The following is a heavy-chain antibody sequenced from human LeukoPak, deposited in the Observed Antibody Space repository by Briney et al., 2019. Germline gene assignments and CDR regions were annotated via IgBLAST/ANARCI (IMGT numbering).Heavy chain of an antibody. Sequence: ASVKVSCKASGGTFSSYAISWVRQAPGQGVEWMGRINPNSGGTNYAQKFQGRVTMTRDTSISTAYMELSRLRSDDTAVYYCAREPYYYDSSILDAFDIWGQGTMVTVSS. CDR2: INPNSGGT. J-gene: IGHJ3*02. D-gene: IGHD3-22*01. CDR3: AREPYYYDSSILDAFDI. CDR1: GGTFSSYA. V-gene: IGHV1-2*06.